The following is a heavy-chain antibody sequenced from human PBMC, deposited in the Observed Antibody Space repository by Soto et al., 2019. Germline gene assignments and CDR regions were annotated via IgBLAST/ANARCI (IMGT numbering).Heavy chain of an antibody. CDR1: GYTFTRSG. V-gene: IGHV1-18*01. CDR3: ATEGVAPYYYYGMDV. CDR2: ISTYNGDT. J-gene: IGHJ6*02. Sequence: ASVKVSCKASGYTFTRSGISWVRQAPGQGLEWMGWISTYNGDTNYAQTFQGRVTMTTDTSTSTVYMELRSLRSDDTAVYYCATEGVAPYYYYGMDVWGQGTPVTVSS. D-gene: IGHD5-12*01.